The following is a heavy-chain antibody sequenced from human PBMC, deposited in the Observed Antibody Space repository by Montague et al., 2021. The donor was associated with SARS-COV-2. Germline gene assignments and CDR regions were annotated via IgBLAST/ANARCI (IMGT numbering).Heavy chain of an antibody. D-gene: IGHD4-17*01. V-gene: IGHV4-61*02. Sequence: TRSLTCTVSGGSISSGYFYWSWIRQPAGKGLEWFGLIYPGGXTXYXXXXKSRVTISVDTSKNQFTLKLISVAAADTAVYYCASVYTVTYYFDYWGRGTLVTVSS. J-gene: IGHJ4*02. CDR3: ASVYTVTYYFDY. CDR1: GGSISSGYFY. CDR2: IYPGGXT.